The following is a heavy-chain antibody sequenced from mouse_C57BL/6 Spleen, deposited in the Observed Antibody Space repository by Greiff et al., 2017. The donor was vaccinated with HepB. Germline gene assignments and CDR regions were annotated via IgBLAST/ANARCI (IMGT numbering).Heavy chain of an antibody. J-gene: IGHJ1*03. CDR2: INYDGSST. V-gene: IGHV5-16*01. D-gene: IGHD1-1*01. CDR1: GFTFSDYY. Sequence: EVKLMESEGGLVQPGSSMKLSCTASGFTFSDYYMAWVRQVPEKGLEWVANINYDGSSTYYLDSLKSRFIISRDNAKNILYLQMSSLKSEDTATYYCARIPCYGSSYVHWYFDVWGTGTTVTVSS. CDR3: ARIPCYGSSYVHWYFDV.